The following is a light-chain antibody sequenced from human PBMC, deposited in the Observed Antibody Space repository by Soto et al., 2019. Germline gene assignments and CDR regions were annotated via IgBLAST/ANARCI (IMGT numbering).Light chain of an antibody. V-gene: IGKV3-11*01. CDR1: QSISSS. J-gene: IGKJ1*01. CDR3: QQRSEWPRT. Sequence: EIVLTQSPATLYFSPGERATLSCRASQSISSSLAWYQQKPGQAPRLLIFDASSRATGFPDRFSGSGSGTDFTLTIGSLEPEDFAVYYCQQRSEWPRTFGQGTKVEIK. CDR2: DAS.